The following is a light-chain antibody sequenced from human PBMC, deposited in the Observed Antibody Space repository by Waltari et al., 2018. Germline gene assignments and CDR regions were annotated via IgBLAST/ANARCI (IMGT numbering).Light chain of an antibody. Sequence: EVVLTQSPATLSFSPGEGATLSCRAIRSVSRYLAWYQQKPGQAPRLLIYDASNRATGIPARFSGSGSGTDFTLTISTLEPEDFAVYYCQQRSNWPPITFGQGTRLEIK. CDR1: RSVSRY. V-gene: IGKV3-11*01. J-gene: IGKJ5*01. CDR3: QQRSNWPPIT. CDR2: DAS.